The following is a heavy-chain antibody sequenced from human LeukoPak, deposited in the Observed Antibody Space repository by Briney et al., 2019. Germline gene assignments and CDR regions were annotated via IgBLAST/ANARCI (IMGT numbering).Heavy chain of an antibody. CDR1: GYTFTGYF. J-gene: IGHJ6*02. CDR3: ARDPLAMTTNYGMDV. V-gene: IGHV1-2*02. D-gene: IGHD4-17*01. CDR2: INPNSGGT. Sequence: GASVKVSCKASGYTFTGYFIHRVRQAPGQGLEWMGWINPNSGGTNYAQKFQGRVTMTRDTSISTAYMELSRLRSDDTAVYYCARDPLAMTTNYGMDVWGQGTTVTVSS.